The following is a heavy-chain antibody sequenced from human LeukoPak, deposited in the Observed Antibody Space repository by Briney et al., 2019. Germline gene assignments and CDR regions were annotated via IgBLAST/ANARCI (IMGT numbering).Heavy chain of an antibody. CDR2: IVVGSGNT. V-gene: IGHV1-58*02. CDR3: ATGLQYGLWGVPYFYYMHA. CDR1: GFTFTSSA. Sequence: ASVKVSCKASGFTFTSSAMQWVRRARGQCLEWIGWIVVGSGNTNYAQKFQERVTITRDMSTSTAYMELSSLRSEDTAVYYCATGLQYGLWGVPYFYYMHAWGKGTTVTVSS. D-gene: IGHD3-10*01. J-gene: IGHJ6*03.